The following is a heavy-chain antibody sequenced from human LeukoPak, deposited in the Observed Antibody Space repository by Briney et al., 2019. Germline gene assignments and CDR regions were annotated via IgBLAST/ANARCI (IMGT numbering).Heavy chain of an antibody. CDR1: GGSFSGYY. J-gene: IGHJ4*02. CDR2: INHSGST. V-gene: IGHV4-34*01. D-gene: IGHD6-13*01. Sequence: SETRSLTCAVYGGSFSGYYWSWIRQPPGKGLEWIGEINHSGSTNYNPSLKSRVTISVDTSKNQFSLKLSSVTAADTAVYYCARGAAAGIDYWGQGTLVTVSS. CDR3: ARGAAAGIDY.